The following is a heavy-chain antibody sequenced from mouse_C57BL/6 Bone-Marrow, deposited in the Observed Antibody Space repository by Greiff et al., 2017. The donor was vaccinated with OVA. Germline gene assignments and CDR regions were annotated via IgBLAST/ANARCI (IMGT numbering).Heavy chain of an antibody. CDR3: ARSWVAYYAMDY. V-gene: IGHV14-2*01. CDR1: GFNIKDYY. Sequence: DVKLVESGAELVKPGASVKLSCTASGFNIKDYYMHWVKQRTEQGLEWIGRIEPEDGETKYAPKFQGKATITADTSSSTAYMQLSSLTSEDSAVYYCARSWVAYYAMDYWGQGTSVTVSS. J-gene: IGHJ4*01. CDR2: IEPEDGET. D-gene: IGHD1-1*02.